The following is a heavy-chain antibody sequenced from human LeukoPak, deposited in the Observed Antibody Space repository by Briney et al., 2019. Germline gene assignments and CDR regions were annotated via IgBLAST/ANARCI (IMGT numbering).Heavy chain of an antibody. CDR3: AREGGPYRPLDY. CDR2: AHHSGDT. V-gene: IGHV4-59*01. J-gene: IGHJ4*02. CDR1: GGSIKRYY. Sequence: SETLSLTCTVSGGSIKRYYWSWIRQPPGRALEWIGYAHHSGDTTYNFSLKNRLSISLDTSKNQFSLRLSSVTAADTAVYYCAREGGPYRPLDYSGQGTLVTVSS.